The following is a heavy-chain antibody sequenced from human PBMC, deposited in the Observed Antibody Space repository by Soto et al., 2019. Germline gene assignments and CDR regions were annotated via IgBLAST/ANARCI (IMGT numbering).Heavy chain of an antibody. D-gene: IGHD3-3*01. V-gene: IGHV5-51*01. Sequence: GESLKISCKGSGYSFTSYWIGWVRQMPGKGLEWMGIIYPGDSDTRYSPSFQGQVTISADKSISTAYLQWSSLKASDTAMYYCARMEITIFGVVSSYGMDVWGQGTTVTV. CDR1: GYSFTSYW. CDR2: IYPGDSDT. J-gene: IGHJ6*02. CDR3: ARMEITIFGVVSSYGMDV.